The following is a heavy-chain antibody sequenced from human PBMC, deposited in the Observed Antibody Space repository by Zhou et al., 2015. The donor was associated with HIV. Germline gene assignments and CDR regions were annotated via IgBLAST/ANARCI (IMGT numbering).Heavy chain of an antibody. V-gene: IGHV1-69*01. CDR1: GGTFSNFA. Sequence: QVQLVQSGAEVKKPGSSVKVSCKASGGTFSNFALSWVRQAPGQGLEWMGAIIPIVNTTNYAQKFQGRVSITADESTSTAYMELSSLRSEDTAVYYCAGSTVLRNWFDPWGQGTLVTVSS. D-gene: IGHD2-8*02. CDR2: IIPIVNTT. CDR3: AGSTVLRNWFDP. J-gene: IGHJ5*02.